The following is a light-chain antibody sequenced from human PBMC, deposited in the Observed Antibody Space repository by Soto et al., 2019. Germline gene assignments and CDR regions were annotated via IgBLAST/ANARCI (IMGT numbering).Light chain of an antibody. Sequence: QSAVTQPASVSGSPGQSITISCTGTSSDVGGYNYVSWYQQHPGKAPKLMIYEVSNRPSGVSSRFSGSKSGNTASLTISGLQAEDAADYYCSSYTSSSTLVFGTGTKVTVL. CDR1: SSDVGGYNY. CDR2: EVS. CDR3: SSYTSSSTLV. J-gene: IGLJ1*01. V-gene: IGLV2-14*01.